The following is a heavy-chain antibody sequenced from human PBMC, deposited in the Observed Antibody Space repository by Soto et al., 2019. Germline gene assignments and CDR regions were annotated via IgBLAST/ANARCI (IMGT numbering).Heavy chain of an antibody. D-gene: IGHD3-9*01. CDR1: GFTFSSYA. V-gene: IGHV3-23*01. Sequence: GGSLRLSCAASGFTFSSYAMSWVRQAPGKGLEWVSAISGSGGSTYYADSVKGRFTISRDNSKNTLYLQMNSLRAEDTAVYYCAGLRGYFDWLLVTPEPFDPWGQGTLVTVSS. CDR2: ISGSGGST. J-gene: IGHJ5*02. CDR3: AGLRGYFDWLLVTPEPFDP.